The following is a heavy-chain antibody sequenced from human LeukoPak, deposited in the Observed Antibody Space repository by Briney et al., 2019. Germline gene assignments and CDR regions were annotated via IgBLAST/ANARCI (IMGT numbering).Heavy chain of an antibody. CDR1: GGSISSGDYF. CDR2: IYYSGST. Sequence: SQTLSLTCTVSGGSISSGDYFWSWIRQPPGKGLEWIGYIYYSGSTYYNPSLKSRVTISVDTSKNQFSLKLSSVTAADTAVYYCARGLVRGDYFDYWGQGTLVTVSS. CDR3: ARGLVRGDYFDY. D-gene: IGHD3-10*01. V-gene: IGHV4-30-4*01. J-gene: IGHJ4*02.